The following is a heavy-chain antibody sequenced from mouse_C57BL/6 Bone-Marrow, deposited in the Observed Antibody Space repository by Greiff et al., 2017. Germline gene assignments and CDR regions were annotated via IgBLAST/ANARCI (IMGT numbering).Heavy chain of an antibody. J-gene: IGHJ2*01. CDR3: ARTEGDY. CDR1: GYTFTSYW. CDR2: IDPSDRCT. Sequence: QVQLQQPGAELVMPGASVKLSCKASGYTFTSYWMHWVKQRPGQGLEWIGEIDPSDRCTTYNQKFKGKSTLTVDKSSSKAYMQRSSLKSEDSAVYYCARTEGDYWGQGTTLTVSS. V-gene: IGHV1-69*01.